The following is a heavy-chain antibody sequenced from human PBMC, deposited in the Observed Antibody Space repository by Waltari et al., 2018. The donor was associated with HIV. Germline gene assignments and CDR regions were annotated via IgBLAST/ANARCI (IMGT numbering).Heavy chain of an antibody. J-gene: IGHJ1*01. CDR3: VRGLGPQKAIKYFFDT. CDR2: VYYSGST. V-gene: IGHV4-61*01. D-gene: IGHD3-9*01. Sequence: QVHLQESGPGLVKPSRSLSLTCTVSNGSVNNDFYYLTWVRQAPSKGLEWIGYVYYSGSTNYNPSLKGRVSISIDTSKNQFSLRLSSVTVADTAVYFCVRGLGPQKAIKYFFDTWGQGTLVIVPP. CDR1: NGSVNNDFYY.